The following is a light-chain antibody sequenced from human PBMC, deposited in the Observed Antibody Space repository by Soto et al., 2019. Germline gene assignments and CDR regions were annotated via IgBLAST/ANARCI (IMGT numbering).Light chain of an antibody. V-gene: IGKV3D-20*01. Sequence: EIVLTQSPATLSLSPGERATLSCGASQNVSNSYLAWYQQKPGLAPRLLIYDASSRAIGIPDRFSGSGPGADFTLTISRLEPEDFAVYYCQQYGTSRLTFGQGTKVQIK. CDR1: QNVSNSY. J-gene: IGKJ1*01. CDR2: DAS. CDR3: QQYGTSRLT.